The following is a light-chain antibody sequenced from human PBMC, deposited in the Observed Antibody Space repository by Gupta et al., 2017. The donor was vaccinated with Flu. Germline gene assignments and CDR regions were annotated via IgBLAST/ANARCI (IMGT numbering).Light chain of an antibody. J-gene: IGKJ1*01. CDR2: GAS. Sequence: EIVLTQSPGTLSLSPGERATLSCRASKSVSSDRLAWYKQRPGQAPRLLIYGASNRASDTPDRFSGSGSGTDFTLTISRLEPEDYAVYYCQQYVNSPETFGQGTKVEIK. V-gene: IGKV3-20*01. CDR1: KSVSSDR. CDR3: QQYVNSPET.